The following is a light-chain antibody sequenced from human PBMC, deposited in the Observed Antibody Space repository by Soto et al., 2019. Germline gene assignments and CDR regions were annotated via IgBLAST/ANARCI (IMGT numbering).Light chain of an antibody. Sequence: QSVLTQPPSVSGAPGQRVTISCTGSSSNIGANYDVHWYQHLPRTAPKLLISGDSNRPSGVPDRFSGSKSGTSASLGITGLQAEDEADYYCQSYDSSLRGWVFGGGTQLTVL. V-gene: IGLV1-40*01. J-gene: IGLJ3*02. CDR2: GDS. CDR1: SSNIGANYD. CDR3: QSYDSSLRGWV.